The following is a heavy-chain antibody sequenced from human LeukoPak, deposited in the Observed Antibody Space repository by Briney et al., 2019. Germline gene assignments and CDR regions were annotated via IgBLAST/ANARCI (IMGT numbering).Heavy chain of an antibody. CDR3: ATSRPGTVTTLLDY. V-gene: IGHV1-24*01. J-gene: IGHJ4*02. D-gene: IGHD4-17*01. Sequence: ASVKVSCKVSGYTLTELSMHWVRQAPGKELEWMGGFDPEDGETIYAQKFQGRVTMTEDTSTDTAYMELSSLRSEDTAVYYCATSRPGTVTTLLDYWGQGTLVTVSS. CDR2: FDPEDGET. CDR1: GYTLTELS.